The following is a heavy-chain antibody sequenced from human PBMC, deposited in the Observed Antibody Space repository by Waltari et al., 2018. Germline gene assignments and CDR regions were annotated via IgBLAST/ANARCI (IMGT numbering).Heavy chain of an antibody. Sequence: EVQLVQSGAEVKKPGATVKISCKASGYTFTDYYMHWVQPAPGKGLEWMGRVDPEDGETIYAEKFQGRVTITADTSTDTAYMELSSLRSEDTAVYYCATDPPAYCGGAGGCDYWGQGTLVTVSS. D-gene: IGHD2-21*01. J-gene: IGHJ4*02. V-gene: IGHV1-69-2*01. CDR3: ATDPPAYCGGAGGCDY. CDR2: VDPEDGET. CDR1: GYTFTDYY.